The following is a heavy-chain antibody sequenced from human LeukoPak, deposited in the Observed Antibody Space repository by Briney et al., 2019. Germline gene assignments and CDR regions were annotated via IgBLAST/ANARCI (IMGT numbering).Heavy chain of an antibody. CDR2: INPNSGGT. CDR1: GYTFTGYY. Sequence: ASVKVSCKASGYTFTGYYMHWVRQAPGQGLEWMGRINPNSGGTNYAQKFHGRVTMTRDTSISTAYMEQSRLRSDDTAVYYCARFSSGWYGGDYYYMDVWGKGTTVTVSS. J-gene: IGHJ6*03. V-gene: IGHV1-2*06. CDR3: ARFSSGWYGGDYYYMDV. D-gene: IGHD6-19*01.